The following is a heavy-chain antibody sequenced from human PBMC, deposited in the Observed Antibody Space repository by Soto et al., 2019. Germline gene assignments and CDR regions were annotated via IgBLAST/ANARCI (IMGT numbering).Heavy chain of an antibody. D-gene: IGHD6-6*01. Sequence: SVKVSCKASGGTFSSYAISWVRQAPGQGPEWMGGIIPIFGTANYAQKFQGRVTITADKSTSTAYMELSSLRSEDTAVYYCAILAGIAARPDYYYYGMDVWGQGTTVTVSS. CDR2: IIPIFGTA. V-gene: IGHV1-69*06. J-gene: IGHJ6*02. CDR1: GGTFSSYA. CDR3: AILAGIAARPDYYYYGMDV.